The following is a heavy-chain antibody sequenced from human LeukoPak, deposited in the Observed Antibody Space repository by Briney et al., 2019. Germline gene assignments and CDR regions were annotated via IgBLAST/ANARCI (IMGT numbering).Heavy chain of an antibody. CDR2: INHSGST. D-gene: IGHD3-10*01. CDR3: ARLVSMVRAGIVWYYYMDV. Sequence: EWIGEINHSGSTNYNPSLKSRVTISVDTSKKQFSLKLSSVTAADTAMYYCARLVSMVRAGIVWYYYMDVWGKGTTVTVSS. V-gene: IGHV4-34*01. J-gene: IGHJ6*03.